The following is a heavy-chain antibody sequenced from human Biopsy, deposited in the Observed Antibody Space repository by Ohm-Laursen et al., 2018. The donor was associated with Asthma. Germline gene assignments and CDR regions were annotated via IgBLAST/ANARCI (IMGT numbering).Heavy chain of an antibody. D-gene: IGHD3-9*01. CDR3: ARTYYDFLTGQVNDAFAM. J-gene: IGHJ3*02. Sequence: ASVKVSCKVSGYTFINYAIHWVRQAPGQRLEWMGWINAGNGNTKYSQKVQGRVTITGDTSASTAYMDLSSLRSEDTAVYYCARTYYDFLTGQVNDAFAMWGQGTMVTVSS. V-gene: IGHV1-3*01. CDR2: INAGNGNT. CDR1: GYTFINYA.